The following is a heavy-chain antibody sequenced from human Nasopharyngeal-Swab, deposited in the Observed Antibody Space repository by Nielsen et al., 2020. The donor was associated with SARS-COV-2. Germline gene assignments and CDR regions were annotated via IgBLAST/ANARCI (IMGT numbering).Heavy chain of an antibody. CDR2: VYFVGSP. Sequence: SETLSLTCTVSGDSFTSSDYYWGWIRQPPGKGLEWIGSVYFVGSPFYNPSLKSRVTISVDRSKKQFSLRLNSVTAADTAMYYCARVTVATTIWFDPWGQGTLVTVSS. CDR3: ARVTVATTIWFDP. D-gene: IGHD4-23*01. J-gene: IGHJ5*02. CDR1: GDSFTSSDYY. V-gene: IGHV4-39*07.